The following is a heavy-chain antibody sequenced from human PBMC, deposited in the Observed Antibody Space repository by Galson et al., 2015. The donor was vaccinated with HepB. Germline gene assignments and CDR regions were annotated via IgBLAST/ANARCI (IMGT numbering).Heavy chain of an antibody. CDR2: IIPMFGSG. D-gene: IGHD3-22*01. CDR3: ARQYDTSGYYAY. V-gene: IGHV1-69*13. CDR1: GGTFSSHT. Sequence: SVKVSCKASGGTFSSHTISWVRQAPGQGLEWMGGIIPMFGSGNYAQKFQGRVTITADESKSTTYMELSSLRSEDTAVYYCARQYDTSGYYAYWGQVTLVTVYS. J-gene: IGHJ4*02.